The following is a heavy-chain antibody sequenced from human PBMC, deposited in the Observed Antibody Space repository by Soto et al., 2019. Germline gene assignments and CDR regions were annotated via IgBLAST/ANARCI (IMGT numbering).Heavy chain of an antibody. CDR2: IWYDGSNK. CDR1: GFTFSSYG. J-gene: IGHJ6*02. Sequence: GGSLRLSCAASGFTFSSYGMHGVRQAPGKGLEWVAVIWYDGSNKYYADSVKGRFTISRDNSKNTLYLQMNSLRAEDTAVYYCARDASKRITIFGVVANPDYYYYGMDVWGQGTTVTVSS. CDR3: ARDASKRITIFGVVANPDYYYYGMDV. V-gene: IGHV3-33*01. D-gene: IGHD3-3*01.